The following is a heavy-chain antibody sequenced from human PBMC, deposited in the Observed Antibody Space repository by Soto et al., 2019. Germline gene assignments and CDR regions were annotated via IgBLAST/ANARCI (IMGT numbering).Heavy chain of an antibody. CDR1: GFSFRSYS. CDR2: ISSRSDI. J-gene: IGHJ6*02. Sequence: VILYCVGSGFSFRSYSINWVLQAPVNLLDWVSSISSRSDIYYADSVKGRFTISRDNAKNSVSLQMNSLRDEDTAVYYRAREYTACYLAYGFEVRGHGNTVT. V-gene: IGHV3-21*01. CDR3: AREYTACYLAYGFEV. D-gene: IGHD2-15*01.